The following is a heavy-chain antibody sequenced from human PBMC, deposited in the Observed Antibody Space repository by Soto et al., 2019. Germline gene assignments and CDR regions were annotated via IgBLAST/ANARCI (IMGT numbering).Heavy chain of an antibody. CDR2: IYYSGST. CDR1: GGSISSYY. CDR3: ARHVSTLGWCGSYYYYYMDV. J-gene: IGHJ6*03. V-gene: IGHV4-59*08. Sequence: QVQLQESGPGLVKPSETLSLTCTVSGGSISSYYWSWIRQPPGKGLEWIGYIYYSGSTNYNPSLKSRVTISVDTSKNQFSLKLSSVTAADTAVYYCARHVSTLGWCGSYYYYYMDVWGKGTTVTVSS. D-gene: IGHD6-19*01.